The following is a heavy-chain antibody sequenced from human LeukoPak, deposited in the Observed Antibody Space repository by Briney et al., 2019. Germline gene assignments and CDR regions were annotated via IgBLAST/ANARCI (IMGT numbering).Heavy chain of an antibody. D-gene: IGHD2-21*01. Sequence: SETLSLTCTVGGGSLSGHYWGWIRQPPGKGLELVGHIYYTVPTFYNPSLDSRVTITLDTSRNQFSLRLTSVIAADTAVYYCARFSWGCSTAGCYLTNWGQGALVTVSS. CDR2: IYYTVPT. J-gene: IGHJ4*02. CDR1: GGSLSGHY. V-gene: IGHV4-59*11. CDR3: ARFSWGCSTAGCYLTN.